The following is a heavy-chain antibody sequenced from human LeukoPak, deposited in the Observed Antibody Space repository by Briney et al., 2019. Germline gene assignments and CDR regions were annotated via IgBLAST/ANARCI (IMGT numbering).Heavy chain of an antibody. J-gene: IGHJ6*04. CDR1: EFTFSSYA. CDR2: ISGSGGTT. CDR3: ARGRYYGMDV. V-gene: IGHV3-23*01. Sequence: GGSLRLSCAASEFTFSSYALNWVRQAPGKGLEWVSGISGSGGTTYYADPVKGRFTISRDNSKNTLYLQMNSLRVDDTAVYYCARGRYYGMDVWGKGTTVTVSS.